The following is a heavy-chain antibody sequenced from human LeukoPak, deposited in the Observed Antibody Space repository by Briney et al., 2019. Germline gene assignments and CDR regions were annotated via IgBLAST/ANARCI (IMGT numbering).Heavy chain of an antibody. D-gene: IGHD3-3*01. CDR2: MNPNSGNT. CDR1: GYTFTSYD. Sequence: ASVKVSCKASGYTFTSYDINWVRQATGQGLERMGWMNPNSGNTGYAQKFQGRVTMTRNTSISTAYMELSSLRSEDTAVYYCARELATIFGVVTAPIYYYYGMDVWGQGTTVTVSS. V-gene: IGHV1-8*01. CDR3: ARELATIFGVVTAPIYYYYGMDV. J-gene: IGHJ6*02.